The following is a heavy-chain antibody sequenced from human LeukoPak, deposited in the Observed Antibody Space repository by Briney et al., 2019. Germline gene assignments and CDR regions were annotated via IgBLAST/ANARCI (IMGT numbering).Heavy chain of an antibody. Sequence: SETLSLTCTVSGGSISISSYYWGWIRQPPGKGLEWIGSIYYSGSTYYNPSLKSRVTISVDTSKDQFSLKLSSVTAADTAVYYCARHSQWLVPTEIDYWGQGTLVTVSS. CDR2: IYYSGST. CDR1: GGSISISSYY. J-gene: IGHJ4*02. CDR3: ARHSQWLVPTEIDY. V-gene: IGHV4-39*01. D-gene: IGHD6-19*01.